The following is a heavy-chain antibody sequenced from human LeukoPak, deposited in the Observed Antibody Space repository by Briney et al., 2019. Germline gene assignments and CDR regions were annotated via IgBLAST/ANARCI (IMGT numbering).Heavy chain of an antibody. Sequence: GGSLRLSCAASGFSIDSFWMSWVRQAPGKGLEWVANIKQDGSEKRYVDSVKGRFTISRDNAKNSLYLQMSSLRDEDTAVYYCARDHYYGSGSYYDWFDPWGQGTLVTVSS. CDR2: IKQDGSEK. V-gene: IGHV3-7*01. CDR1: GFSIDSFW. J-gene: IGHJ5*02. CDR3: ARDHYYGSGSYYDWFDP. D-gene: IGHD3-10*01.